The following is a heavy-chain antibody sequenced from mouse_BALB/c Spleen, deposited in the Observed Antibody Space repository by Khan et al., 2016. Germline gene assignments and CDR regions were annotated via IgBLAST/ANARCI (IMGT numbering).Heavy chain of an antibody. CDR3: TRRDYYGLFDY. J-gene: IGHJ2*01. CDR1: GYSITSDYA. CDR2: ISYSGNT. V-gene: IGHV3-2*02. Sequence: QLEESGPGLVKPSQSLSLTCTVTGYSITSDYAWNWIRQFPGNQLEWMGYISYSGNTSYNPSLKNRISMPRDKSTNQFFLQWNSVTTEDTATYDCTRRDYYGLFDYWGQGTTLTVSS. D-gene: IGHD1-1*01.